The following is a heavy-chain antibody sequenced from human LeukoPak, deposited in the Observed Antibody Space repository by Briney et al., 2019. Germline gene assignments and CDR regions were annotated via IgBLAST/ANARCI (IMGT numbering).Heavy chain of an antibody. J-gene: IGHJ6*03. D-gene: IGHD3-10*01. CDR1: GFTFSSYW. CDR3: ARDMAMRRYYYMDV. V-gene: IGHV3-7*01. CDR2: IKQDGSEK. Sequence: PGGSLRLSCAASGFTFSSYWMSWVRQAPGKGLEWGANIKQDGSEKYYVDSVKGRFTISRDNAKNSLYLQMNSLRAEDTAVYYCARDMAMRRYYYMDVWGKGTTVTVSS.